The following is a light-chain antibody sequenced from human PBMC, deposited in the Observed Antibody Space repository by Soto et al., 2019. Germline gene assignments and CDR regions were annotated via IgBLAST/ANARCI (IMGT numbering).Light chain of an antibody. CDR1: SSNIGSNT. J-gene: IGLJ1*01. V-gene: IGLV1-44*01. CDR2: SNN. Sequence: QSELTQPPSASGTPGQRVTISCSGSSSNIGSNTVNWYQQLPGTAPKLLIYSNNQRPSGVPDRFSGSKSGTSASLAISGLQSEDEADYYCAAWDDSLNGRVFGTGTKVTVL. CDR3: AAWDDSLNGRV.